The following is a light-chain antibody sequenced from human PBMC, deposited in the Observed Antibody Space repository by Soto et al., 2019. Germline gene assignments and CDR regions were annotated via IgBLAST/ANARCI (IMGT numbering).Light chain of an antibody. Sequence: DIQMTQSPYTLSASVGDRVTITCLASQSISSWLAWYQQKPGKAPNLLISKASSLESGVPSRFSGSGSGTEFTLTISSLQPDDGATYYCLHDNIYSPITFGQGTRLEIK. V-gene: IGKV1-5*03. CDR2: KAS. CDR1: QSISSW. CDR3: LHDNIYSPIT. J-gene: IGKJ5*01.